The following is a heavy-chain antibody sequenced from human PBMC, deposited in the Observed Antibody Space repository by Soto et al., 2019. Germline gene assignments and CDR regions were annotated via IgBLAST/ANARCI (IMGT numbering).Heavy chain of an antibody. CDR2: IHGGGST. Sequence: EVQLVESGGGLVQPGGSLRLSCAASGFTVSSTYMSWVRQAPGKGLEWVSVIHGGGSTYYADSVKGRFTISKDNSKNTLYLQMNSLGADDTARYYCAQGIRLGVSAGDYWGQGTLVTVSS. V-gene: IGHV3-66*01. CDR1: GFTVSSTY. CDR3: AQGIRLGVSAGDY. D-gene: IGHD3-16*01. J-gene: IGHJ4*02.